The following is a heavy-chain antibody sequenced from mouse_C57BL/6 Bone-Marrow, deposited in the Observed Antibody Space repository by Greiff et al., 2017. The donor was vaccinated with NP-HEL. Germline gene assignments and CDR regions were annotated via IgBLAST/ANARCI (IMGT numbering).Heavy chain of an antibody. CDR2: IDPSSGGT. Sequence: VQLQQPGAELVTPGASVKLSCKASGYTFTSYWMHWVKQRPGRGLEWIGRIDPSSGGTKYNEKFKSKATLTVDTPSSTAYMKLSILTSEDSAVYDCAREGWICPGFAYWGQGTPVTVSA. J-gene: IGHJ3*01. CDR1: GYTFTSYW. D-gene: IGHD1-1*02. V-gene: IGHV1-72*01. CDR3: AREGWICPGFAY.